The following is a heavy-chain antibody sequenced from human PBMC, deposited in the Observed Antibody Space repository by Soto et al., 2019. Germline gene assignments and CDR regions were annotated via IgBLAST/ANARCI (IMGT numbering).Heavy chain of an antibody. CDR1: GGTFSSYA. V-gene: IGHV1-69*12. J-gene: IGHJ6*02. Sequence: QVQLVQSGAEVKKPGSSVKVSCKASGGTFSSYAISWVRQAPGQGLEWMGGIIPIFGTANYAQKFQGRVTITADESTSTASMELSSLRSEDTAVYYCAREGGSRNYRYYAMDVWGQGTTVTVSS. D-gene: IGHD3-10*01. CDR2: IIPIFGTA. CDR3: AREGGSRNYRYYAMDV.